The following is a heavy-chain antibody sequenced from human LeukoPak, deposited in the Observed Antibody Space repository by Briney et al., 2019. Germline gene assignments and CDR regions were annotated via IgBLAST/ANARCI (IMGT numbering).Heavy chain of an antibody. Sequence: ASVKVSCKASGYTFTGYYMHWVRQAPGQGLEWMGWISAYNGNTNYAQKLQGRVTMTTDTSTSTAYMELRSLRSDDTAVYYCAREGTMVRGVINGNYYYYYYMDVWGKGTTVTISS. V-gene: IGHV1-18*04. D-gene: IGHD3-10*01. CDR3: AREGTMVRGVINGNYYYYYYMDV. CDR1: GYTFTGYY. CDR2: ISAYNGNT. J-gene: IGHJ6*03.